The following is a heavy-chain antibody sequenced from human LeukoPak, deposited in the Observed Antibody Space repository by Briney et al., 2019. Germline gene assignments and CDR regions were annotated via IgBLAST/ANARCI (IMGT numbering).Heavy chain of an antibody. Sequence: ASVKVSCKASGYTFTSYDINWVRQATGQGLEWMGWMNPNSGNTGYAQKFQGRVTITRNTSISTAYMELGSLRSEDTAVYYCVRFGELLYDWYYDYWGQGTLVTVSS. V-gene: IGHV1-8*03. CDR2: MNPNSGNT. J-gene: IGHJ4*02. CDR3: VRFGELLYDWYYDY. D-gene: IGHD3-10*01. CDR1: GYTFTSYD.